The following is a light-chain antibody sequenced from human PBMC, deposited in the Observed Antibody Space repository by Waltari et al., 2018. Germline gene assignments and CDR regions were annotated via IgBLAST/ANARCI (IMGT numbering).Light chain of an antibody. V-gene: IGKV2-28*01. J-gene: IGKJ4*01. CDR2: LGS. CDR1: QSLLHINGYDY. CDR3: MQALETPLT. Sequence: IVLTQSPLSLPVTPGEPASISCRSSQSLLHINGYDYFNWYLQNPGQSPQLLIYLGSNRASGVPDRFSGSGSGTDFTLKISRVEPEDVGVYFCMQALETPLTFGGGTRVEIK.